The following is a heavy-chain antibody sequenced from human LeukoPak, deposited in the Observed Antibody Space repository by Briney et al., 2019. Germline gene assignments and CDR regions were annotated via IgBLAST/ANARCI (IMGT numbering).Heavy chain of an antibody. CDR2: IKQDGSEK. D-gene: IGHD3-3*01. J-gene: IGHJ3*02. CDR3: ARSLYDSWTGYHHGSDI. V-gene: IGHV3-7*01. Sequence: PGGSLRLSCAASGFTFSDYYMSWIRQAPGKGLEWVANIKQDGSEKYYVDSVKDRFTISRDNAKISLFLEMKSLRAEDTAVYYCARSLYDSWTGYHHGSDIWGQGTMVTVSS. CDR1: GFTFSDYY.